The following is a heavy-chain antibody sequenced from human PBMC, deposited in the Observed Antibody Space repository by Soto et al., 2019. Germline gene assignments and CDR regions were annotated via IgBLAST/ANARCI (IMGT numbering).Heavy chain of an antibody. CDR1: GYSFTTYW. CDR2: IDPTDSYT. CDR3: ASRARAHGITGDRTFDY. V-gene: IGHV5-10-1*01. D-gene: IGHD1-20*01. J-gene: IGHJ4*02. Sequence: GESLKISCQASGYSFTTYWISWVRQMPGKGLECMGRIDPTDSYTDYGPSFEGHVTMSVDRSINTAYLEWSSLKASDSAMYYCASRARAHGITGDRTFDYWAQGTLVTVSS.